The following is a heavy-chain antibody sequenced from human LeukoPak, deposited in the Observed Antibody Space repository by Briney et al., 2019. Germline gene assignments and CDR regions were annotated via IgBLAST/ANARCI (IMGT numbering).Heavy chain of an antibody. Sequence: GGSLRLSCAASGFTFSDYYMSWIRQAPGKGLEWVSYISSSGSTIYYADSVKGRFTISRDNAKNSLYLQMNSLRAEDTAVYYCARERRSYDILTGYDYYFDYWGQGTLVTVSS. CDR2: ISSSGSTI. CDR3: ARERRSYDILTGYDYYFDY. D-gene: IGHD3-9*01. CDR1: GFTFSDYY. J-gene: IGHJ4*02. V-gene: IGHV3-11*01.